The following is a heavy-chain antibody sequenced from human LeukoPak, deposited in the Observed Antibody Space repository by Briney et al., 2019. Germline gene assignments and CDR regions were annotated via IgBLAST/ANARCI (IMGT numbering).Heavy chain of an antibody. J-gene: IGHJ4*02. V-gene: IGHV4-39*07. CDR1: GGSISSSSYY. D-gene: IGHD3-22*01. Sequence: PSETLSLTCTVSGGSISSSSYYWGWIRQPPGKGLEWIGSIYYSGSTYYNPSLKSRVTISVDTSKNQFSLKLSSVTAADTAVYYCATLYYDSSGYYRYYFDYWGQGTLVTVSS. CDR3: ATLYYDSSGYYRYYFDY. CDR2: IYYSGST.